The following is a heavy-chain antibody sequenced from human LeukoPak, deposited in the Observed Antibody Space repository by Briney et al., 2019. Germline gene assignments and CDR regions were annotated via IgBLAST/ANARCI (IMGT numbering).Heavy chain of an antibody. CDR2: MYYSGTT. CDR3: ASSVMGATSPSNLDS. D-gene: IGHD1-26*01. J-gene: IGHJ4*02. V-gene: IGHV4-59*01. Sequence: SETLSLTCTVSGGSISSYYWSWIRQPAGKGLEWIGYMYYSGTTNYNPSLKSRLTISTDVSKNQFSLRLNSVTTADTAVYYCASSVMGATSPSNLDSWGQGILVTVSS. CDR1: GGSISSYY.